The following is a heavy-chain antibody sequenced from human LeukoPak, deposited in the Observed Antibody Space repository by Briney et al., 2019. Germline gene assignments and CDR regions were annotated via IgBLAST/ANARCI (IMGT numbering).Heavy chain of an antibody. CDR3: TNWGDTWGLDF. J-gene: IGHJ4*02. D-gene: IGHD7-27*01. CDR1: GFTFSDYY. V-gene: IGHV3-11*04. Sequence: GGSLRLSCAVSGFTFSDYYMSWIRQAPGKGLEWVSYISSGGSTISHADSVKGRFTISRDNAENSLYLQMNSLSAEDTAVYFCTNWGDTWGLDFWGQGILVSVSS. CDR2: ISSGGSTI.